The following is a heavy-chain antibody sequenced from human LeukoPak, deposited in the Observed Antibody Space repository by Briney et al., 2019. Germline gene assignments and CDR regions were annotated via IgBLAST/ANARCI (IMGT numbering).Heavy chain of an antibody. CDR1: GGSIRSSNW. D-gene: IGHD6-25*01. V-gene: IGHV4-4*02. Sequence: MSSETLSLTCAVSGGSIRSSNWWSWVRQPPGKGLEWIGKIYHSRGTTNYNPSLKSRVTISVDKSKNQFSLQLSSVTAADTALYYCARPTGRGGYPTDPFDIWGQGTMVTVSS. J-gene: IGHJ3*02. CDR2: IYHSRGTT. CDR3: ARPTGRGGYPTDPFDI.